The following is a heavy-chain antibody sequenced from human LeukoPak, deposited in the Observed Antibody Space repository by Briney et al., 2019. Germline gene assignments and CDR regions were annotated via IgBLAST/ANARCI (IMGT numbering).Heavy chain of an antibody. V-gene: IGHV5-51*01. CDR3: ARLSDYDYVWGSYGAFDI. CDR2: IYPDDSDT. Sequence: GESLKISCKHSEYSFPNYCIGWVRQMPGKGLEWMGIIYPDDSDTRYSPSLQGQVTISADKSISTAYLQWSSLKASDTAMYYCARLSDYDYVWGSYGAFDIWGQGTMVTVSS. J-gene: IGHJ3*02. D-gene: IGHD3-16*01. CDR1: EYSFPNYC.